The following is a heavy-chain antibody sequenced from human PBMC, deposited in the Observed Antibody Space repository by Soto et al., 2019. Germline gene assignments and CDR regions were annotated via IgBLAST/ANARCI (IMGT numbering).Heavy chain of an antibody. J-gene: IGHJ6*03. D-gene: IGHD4-17*01. CDR1: GFTFSGYG. CDR2: ISYDGSNK. V-gene: IGHV3-30*18. Sequence: HLRRPWRLPCAASGFTFSGYGMHWVRRAPGKGLGWVAVISYDGSNKYYADSVKGRFTISRDNSKNTLYLQMNSLRAEDTAVYYSANDSNGDYSYYYYYMDVWGKGTTVTVSS. CDR3: ANDSNGDYSYYYYYMDV.